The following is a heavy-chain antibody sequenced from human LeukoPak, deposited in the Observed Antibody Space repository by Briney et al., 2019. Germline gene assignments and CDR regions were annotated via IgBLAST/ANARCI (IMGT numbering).Heavy chain of an antibody. CDR1: GGSISSGDHN. CDR2: IYSSGST. D-gene: IGHD6-13*01. V-gene: IGHV4-30-4*08. Sequence: SETLSLTCTVSGGSISSGDHNWSWIRQPPGKGLEWIGYIYSSGSTFSNPSLKSRVTMSVDTSKNHFSLKLGSVTAADTAVYYCARVRGSLAAAYYYFDYWGQGTLVTVSS. J-gene: IGHJ4*02. CDR3: ARVRGSLAAAYYYFDY.